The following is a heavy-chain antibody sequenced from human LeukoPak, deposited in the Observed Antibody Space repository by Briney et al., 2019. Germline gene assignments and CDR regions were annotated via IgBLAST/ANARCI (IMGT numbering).Heavy chain of an antibody. Sequence: ASVTVSCKASGYTFTGYDMHWVRQAPGQGLEWMGWINPNSGGTNYAQKFQGWVTMTRDTSISTAYMELSRLRSDDTAVYYCAREYYYDSSGYTHWYFDLWGRGTLVTVSS. V-gene: IGHV1-2*04. D-gene: IGHD3-22*01. J-gene: IGHJ2*01. CDR2: INPNSGGT. CDR1: GYTFTGYD. CDR3: AREYYYDSSGYTHWYFDL.